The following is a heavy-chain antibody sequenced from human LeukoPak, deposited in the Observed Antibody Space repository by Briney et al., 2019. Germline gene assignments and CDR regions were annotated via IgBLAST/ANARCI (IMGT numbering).Heavy chain of an antibody. CDR2: ISSSSYI. V-gene: IGHV3-21*01. CDR3: ARGLVAAAGTLMSGY. D-gene: IGHD6-13*01. Sequence: PGGSLRLSCAASGFTFSSYSMNWVRQAPGKGLEWVSSISSSSYIYYADSVKCRFTISRDNAKNSLYLQMNSLRAEDTAVYYCARGLVAAAGTLMSGYWGQGTLVTVSS. CDR1: GFTFSSYS. J-gene: IGHJ4*02.